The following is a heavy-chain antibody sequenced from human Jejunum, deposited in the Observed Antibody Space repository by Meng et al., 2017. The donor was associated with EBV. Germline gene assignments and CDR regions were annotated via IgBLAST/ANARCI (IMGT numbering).Heavy chain of an antibody. J-gene: IGHJ4*02. Sequence: QVQLQESGPGLVKPSGPLSLTCAVSGGAISSTDWWSWVRQPPGKGLEWIREISHSGTTQYNPSLKSRVTISVDESKNQLSLRLTSVTAADTAVYYCAKNSGFSIGGDDYCGRGTLCSVSS. CDR3: AKNSGFSIGGDDY. D-gene: IGHD6-19*01. CDR2: ISHSGTT. CDR1: GGAISSTDW. V-gene: IGHV4-4*02.